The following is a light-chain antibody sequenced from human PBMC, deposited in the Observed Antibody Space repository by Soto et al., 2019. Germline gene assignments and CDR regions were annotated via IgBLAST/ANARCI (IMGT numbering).Light chain of an antibody. J-gene: IGKJ1*01. CDR3: QQYNSYPLT. CDR2: DAS. Sequence: DIQMTQSPSTLSASVGDRVTITCRASQSISSWLAWYQQKPGKAPKLLIYDASSLESGVPSRFSGSGSGTEVTLTTISLQPDDFATYYCQQYNSYPLTFGQGTKVEIK. V-gene: IGKV1-5*01. CDR1: QSISSW.